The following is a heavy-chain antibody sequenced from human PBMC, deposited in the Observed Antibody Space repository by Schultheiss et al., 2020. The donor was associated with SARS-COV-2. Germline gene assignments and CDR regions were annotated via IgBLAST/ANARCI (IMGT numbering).Heavy chain of an antibody. CDR3: ARRDGYNYYFDY. D-gene: IGHD5-24*01. J-gene: IGHJ4*02. CDR1: GGSFSGYY. Sequence: SQTLSLTCAVYGGSFSGYYWSWIRQPPGKGLEWIGEINHSGSTNYNPSLKSRVTISVDTSKNQFSLKLSSVTAADTAVYYCARRDGYNYYFDYWGQGTLVTVSS. CDR2: INHSGST. V-gene: IGHV4-34*01.